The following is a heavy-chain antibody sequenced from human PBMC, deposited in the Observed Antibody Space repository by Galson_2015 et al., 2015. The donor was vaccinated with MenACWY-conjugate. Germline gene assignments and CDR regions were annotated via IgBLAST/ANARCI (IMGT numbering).Heavy chain of an antibody. CDR1: GDSVSSTNIA. CDR2: TYYKSKWYN. Sequence: CAISGDSVSSTNIAWNWIRQSPSRGLEWLGRTYYKSKWYNDYAASVQSRVTINSDTSKNQISLHLNSVTPEDTAVYYCARETLYSSGWYQLDPWGQGTVVTVSS. V-gene: IGHV6-1*01. J-gene: IGHJ5*02. CDR3: ARETLYSSGWYQLDP. D-gene: IGHD6-13*01.